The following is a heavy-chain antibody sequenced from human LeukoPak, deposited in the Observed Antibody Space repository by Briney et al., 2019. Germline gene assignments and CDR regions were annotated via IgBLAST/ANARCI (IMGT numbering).Heavy chain of an antibody. J-gene: IGHJ4*02. D-gene: IGHD3-10*01. CDR2: INHSGST. CDR3: ARGAGRITMVRGVIAKPPYFDY. V-gene: IGHV4-34*01. Sequence: SETLSLTCAVYGGSFSGYYWSWIRQPPGKGLEWIGEINHSGSTNYNPSLKSRVTISVDTSKNQFSLKLSSVTAADTAVYYCARGAGRITMVRGVIAKPPYFDYWGQGTLVTVSS. CDR1: GGSFSGYY.